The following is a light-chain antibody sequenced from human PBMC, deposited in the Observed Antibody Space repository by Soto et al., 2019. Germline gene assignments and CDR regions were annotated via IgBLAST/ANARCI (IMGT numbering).Light chain of an antibody. V-gene: IGLV2-14*01. CDR3: GSYTGSITDV. Sequence: QSVLTQPASVSGSLGQSITISCTGTTSDVGGYNYVSWYQQHPGKAPILMIYEVTNRPSGVSNRFSGSKAGNTASLTISGLQVEDEAEYYCGSYTGSITDVFGTGTTLTVL. J-gene: IGLJ1*01. CDR1: TSDVGGYNY. CDR2: EVT.